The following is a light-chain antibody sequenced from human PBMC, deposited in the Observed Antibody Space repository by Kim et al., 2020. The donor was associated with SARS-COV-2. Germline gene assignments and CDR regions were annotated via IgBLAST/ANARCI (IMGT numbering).Light chain of an antibody. Sequence: RRVTISCSGSRSNIGSNTVNWYQQLPGTAPKLLFYSNNQRPSGVPDRFSGSKSGTSASLAISGLQSEDEADYYCAAWDDSLNGPVFGGGTQLTVL. CDR1: RSNIGSNT. CDR2: SNN. J-gene: IGLJ2*01. CDR3: AAWDDSLNGPV. V-gene: IGLV1-44*01.